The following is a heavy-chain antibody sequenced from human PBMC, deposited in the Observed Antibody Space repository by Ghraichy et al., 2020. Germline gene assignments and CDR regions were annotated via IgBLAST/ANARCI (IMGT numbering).Heavy chain of an antibody. CDR2: IYYSGST. CDR1: GGSISSSSYY. D-gene: IGHD1-26*01. Sequence: PETLSLTCTVSGGSISSSSYYWGWIRQPPGKGLEWIGSIYYSGSTYYNPSLKSRVTISVDTSKNQFSLKLSSVTAADTAVYYCARHFRMGNWVDPWGQGTLVTVSS. V-gene: IGHV4-39*01. J-gene: IGHJ5*02. CDR3: ARHFRMGNWVDP.